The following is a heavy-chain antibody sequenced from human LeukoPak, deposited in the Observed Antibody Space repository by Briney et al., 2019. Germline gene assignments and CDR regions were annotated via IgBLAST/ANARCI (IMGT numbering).Heavy chain of an antibody. V-gene: IGHV4-59*01. CDR1: GGSISSYY. CDR3: ARVLSSGWSDPLFDY. D-gene: IGHD6-19*01. CDR2: IYYSGST. Sequence: SETLSLTCTVSGGSISSYYWSWIRRPPGKGLEWIGYIYYSGSTNYNPSLKSRVTISVDTSKNQFSLKLSSVTAADTAVYYCARVLSSGWSDPLFDYWGQGTLVTVSS. J-gene: IGHJ4*02.